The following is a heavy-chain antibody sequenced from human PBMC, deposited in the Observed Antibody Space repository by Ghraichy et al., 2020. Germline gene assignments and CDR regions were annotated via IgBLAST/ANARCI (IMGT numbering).Heavy chain of an antibody. CDR2: IYYSGST. CDR1: GGSISSYY. D-gene: IGHD6-19*01. CDR3: ARSEAVTYFYY. Sequence: SETLSLTCTVSGGSISSYYWSWIRQPPGKGLEWIGYIYYSGSTNYNPPLKSRVTISVDTSKNQFSLKLSSVTAADTAVYYCARSEAVTYFYYWGQGTLVTVSS. V-gene: IGHV4-59*01. J-gene: IGHJ4*02.